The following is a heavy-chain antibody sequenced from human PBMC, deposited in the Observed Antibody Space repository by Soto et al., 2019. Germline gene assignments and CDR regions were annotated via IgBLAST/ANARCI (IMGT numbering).Heavy chain of an antibody. V-gene: IGHV3-33*07. D-gene: IGHD5-18*01. Sequence: FLRLSCAASGFTLNTYGMYWVRQAPGKGLEWVAVSWYDGTNKDYADSVKGRFTISRDNSRNTLYLQMNSLRAEDTAAYYCARGYPLWSPYFYYYMDVWGQGTTVTVS. CDR3: ARGYPLWSPYFYYYMDV. CDR2: SWYDGTNK. CDR1: GFTLNTYG. J-gene: IGHJ6*03.